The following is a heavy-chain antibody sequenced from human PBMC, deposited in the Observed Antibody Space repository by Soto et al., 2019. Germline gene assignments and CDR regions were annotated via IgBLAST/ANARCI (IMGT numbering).Heavy chain of an antibody. CDR1: GGTFSSYA. Sequence: SVKVSCKASGGTFSSYAISWVRQAPGQGLEWMGGIIPIFGTANYAQKFQGRVTITADESTSTAYMELSSLRSEDTAVYYCARPFNYYDSSGPPGYWGQGTLVTVAS. CDR3: ARPFNYYDSSGPPGY. J-gene: IGHJ4*02. D-gene: IGHD3-22*01. CDR2: IIPIFGTA. V-gene: IGHV1-69*13.